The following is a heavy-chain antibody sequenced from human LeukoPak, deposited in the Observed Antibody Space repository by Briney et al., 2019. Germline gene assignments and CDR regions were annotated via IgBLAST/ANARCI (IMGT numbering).Heavy chain of an antibody. J-gene: IGHJ4*02. CDR2: INHSGST. CDR1: GGSFSVYY. D-gene: IGHD2-15*01. CDR3: ARGVVAAPQTFDY. Sequence: SETLSLTCAVYGGSFSVYYWSWIRQPPGKGLEGIGEINHSGSTNYNPSLKSRVTISVDTSKNQFSLKLSFVTPADTAVYYCARGVVAAPQTFDYWGQGTLVTVSS. V-gene: IGHV4-34*01.